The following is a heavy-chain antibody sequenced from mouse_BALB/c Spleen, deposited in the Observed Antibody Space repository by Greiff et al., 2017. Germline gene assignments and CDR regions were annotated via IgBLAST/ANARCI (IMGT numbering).Heavy chain of an antibody. CDR1: GFNIKDYY. D-gene: IGHD2-4*01. J-gene: IGHJ4*01. Sequence: VQLQQSGAELVRPGALVKLSCKASGFNIKDYYMHWVKQRPEQGLEWIGWIDPENGNTIYDPKFQGKASITADTSYNTAYLQLSSLTSEDTAVYYCARSLYYDYPYYYAMDYWGQGTSVTVSS. V-gene: IGHV14-1*02. CDR2: IDPENGNT. CDR3: ARSLYYDYPYYYAMDY.